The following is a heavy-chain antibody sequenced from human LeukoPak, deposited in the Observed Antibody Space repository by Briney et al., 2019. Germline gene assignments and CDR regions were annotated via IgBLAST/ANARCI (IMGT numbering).Heavy chain of an antibody. CDR3: AKIVGNYGFDF. CDR1: GFTFSHFG. V-gene: IGHV3-33*06. D-gene: IGHD1-26*01. CDR2: IWNDGSNE. J-gene: IGHJ4*02. Sequence: PGGSLRLSCAASGFTFSHFGMHWVRQAPGKGLEWVAVIWNDGSNEYYADSVKGRFTISRDNSKNTVSLQMNSLRDEDTAVYYCAKIVGNYGFDFWGQGTLVTVSS.